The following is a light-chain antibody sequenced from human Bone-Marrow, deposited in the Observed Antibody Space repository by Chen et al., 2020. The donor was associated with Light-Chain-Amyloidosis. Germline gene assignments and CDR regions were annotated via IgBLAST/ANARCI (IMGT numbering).Light chain of an antibody. J-gene: IGLJ2*01. V-gene: IGLV2-14*01. Sequence: QSAPTQPASVSRSPGQSMTISSTGTSSDVGRYNYFSWYQQFPGKAPKLMIYEVSNRPSGVSNRFSGSKSGNTASLTISGLQADDEADYYCSSFTGSGTVFGGGTKVTVL. CDR3: SSFTGSGTV. CDR2: EVS. CDR1: SSDVGRYNY.